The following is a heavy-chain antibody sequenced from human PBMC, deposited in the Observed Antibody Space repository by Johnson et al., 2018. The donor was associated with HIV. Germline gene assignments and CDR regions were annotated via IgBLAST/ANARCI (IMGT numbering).Heavy chain of an antibody. V-gene: IGHV3-20*04. Sequence: VLLVESGGGVVRPGGSLRLSCAASGLTFEDYGMSWVRQAPGKGLEWVSGINWNGGSTGYADSVKGRFTISRDNAKNSLYLQMNSLRAEDTALFYCARDDDYGGMVGTLKDAFDIWGQGTMLTVSS. CDR1: GLTFEDYG. D-gene: IGHD4-23*01. CDR3: ARDDDYGGMVGTLKDAFDI. CDR2: INWNGGST. J-gene: IGHJ3*02.